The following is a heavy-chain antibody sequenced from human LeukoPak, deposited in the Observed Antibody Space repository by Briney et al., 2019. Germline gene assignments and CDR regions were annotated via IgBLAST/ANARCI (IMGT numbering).Heavy chain of an antibody. CDR3: ARYGYSSSAGDY. CDR1: GGSISSSSYY. D-gene: IGHD6-6*01. V-gene: IGHV4-39*07. CDR2: IYHSGST. J-gene: IGHJ4*02. Sequence: NPSETLSLTCTVSGGSISSSSYYWGWIRQPPGKGLEWIGNIYHSGSTYYNPSLKSRVTISVDTSKNQFSLKLNSVTAADTAVYYCARYGYSSSAGDYWGQGTLVTVSS.